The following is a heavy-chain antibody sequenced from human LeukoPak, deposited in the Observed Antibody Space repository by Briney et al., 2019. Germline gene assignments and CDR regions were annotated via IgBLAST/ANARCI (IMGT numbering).Heavy chain of an antibody. CDR1: GGSFSGYY. Sequence: SETLSLTCGVYGGSFSGYYWGWIRQPPGKGQEWIGSIYHSGSTYYNPSLKSRVTISVDTSKNQFSLKLSSVTAADTAVYYCARAGLLWFGEFLYNWFDPWGQGTLVTVSS. CDR3: ARAGLLWFGEFLYNWFDP. D-gene: IGHD3-10*01. V-gene: IGHV4-38-2*01. CDR2: IYHSGST. J-gene: IGHJ5*02.